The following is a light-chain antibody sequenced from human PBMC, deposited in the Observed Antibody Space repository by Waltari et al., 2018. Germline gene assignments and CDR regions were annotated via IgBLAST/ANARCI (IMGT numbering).Light chain of an antibody. J-gene: IGLJ1*01. CDR2: KDI. CDR3: QSADITNTNFV. CDR1: AFPKRY. V-gene: IGLV3-25*03. Sequence: SYELTQPPSVSVSPGQTARINCSGDAFPKRYAYWYQQKPVQAPVFVLYKDIERPSRIPERFSGSTSGTTVTLTISGVQAEDEADYYCQSADITNTNFVFGNGTKVTVL.